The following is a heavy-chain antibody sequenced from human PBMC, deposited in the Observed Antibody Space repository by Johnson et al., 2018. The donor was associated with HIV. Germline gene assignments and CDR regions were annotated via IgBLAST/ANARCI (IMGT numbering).Heavy chain of an antibody. Sequence: VQLVESGGGLVQPGRSLRLSCAASGFTFDDYAMHWVRQAPVKGLEWLSGISWNSGSIGYADSVKGRFTISRDNAKNSLYLQMNSLRVEDTALYYCARGACSGGCFDMWGQGTMVTVSS. V-gene: IGHV3-9*01. CDR1: GFTFDDYA. J-gene: IGHJ3*02. CDR2: ISWNSGSI. CDR3: ARGACSGGCFDM. D-gene: IGHD2-15*01.